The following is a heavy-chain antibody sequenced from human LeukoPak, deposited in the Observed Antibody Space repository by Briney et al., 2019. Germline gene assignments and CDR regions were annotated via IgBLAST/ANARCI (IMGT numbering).Heavy chain of an antibody. Sequence: SETLSLTCTVSGGSISSYYWSWLRPPPGQGREWIGYIYYSGSTNSNPPLKSRVTISVDTSKNQFSLKLSSVTAADPAVYYWARVGQYGCLVYWGQGTLVTVSS. D-gene: IGHD5-24*01. CDR2: IYYSGST. V-gene: IGHV4-59*08. J-gene: IGHJ4*02. CDR1: GGSISSYY. CDR3: ARVGQYGCLVY.